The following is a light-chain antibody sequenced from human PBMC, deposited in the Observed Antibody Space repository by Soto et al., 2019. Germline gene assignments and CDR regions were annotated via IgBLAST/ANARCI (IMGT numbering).Light chain of an antibody. CDR2: DAS. V-gene: IGKV1-33*01. CDR1: QGNNNY. CDR3: QQYASLPIT. J-gene: IGKJ5*01. Sequence: DLVLTPSPDSLAVSLGERATINCKSSQAGQGNNNYLNWYQQKPGKAPKLLIYDASNLDTGVPSRFTGSGSGTDFTFTITSLQSDDVATYYCQQYASLPITFGQGTRLEIK.